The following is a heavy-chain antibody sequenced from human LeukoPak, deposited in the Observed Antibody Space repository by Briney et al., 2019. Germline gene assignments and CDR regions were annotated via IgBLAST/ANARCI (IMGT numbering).Heavy chain of an antibody. Sequence: GGSLRLSCAASGFTFSDYYMSWIRQAPGKGLEWVSYISSSGNTIYYADSVKGRFTISRDNAKNSLYLQMNSLRAEDTAVYYCARDEVTIFDRFDPWGQGTLVTVSS. D-gene: IGHD3-3*01. V-gene: IGHV3-11*01. CDR3: ARDEVTIFDRFDP. CDR1: GFTFSDYY. J-gene: IGHJ5*02. CDR2: ISSSGNTI.